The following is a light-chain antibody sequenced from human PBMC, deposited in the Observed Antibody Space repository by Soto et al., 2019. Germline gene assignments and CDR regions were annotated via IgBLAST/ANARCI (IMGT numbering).Light chain of an antibody. J-gene: IGKJ1*01. V-gene: IGKV3-15*01. CDR1: QSVGNN. Sequence: EIVMTQSPATLSVSPGERATLSCRASQSVGNNLAWYQQKPGQAPRLLIYAASTRATGIPASFSGSGSGTEFTLTISSLQSEEFATYYCQQYNSYSPTFGQGTKVEIK. CDR3: QQYNSYSPT. CDR2: AAS.